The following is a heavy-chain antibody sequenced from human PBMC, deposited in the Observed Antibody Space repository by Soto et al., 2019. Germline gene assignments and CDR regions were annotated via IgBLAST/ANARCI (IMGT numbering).Heavy chain of an antibody. V-gene: IGHV3-30*18. D-gene: IGHD7-27*01. CDR3: AKAKMGISHSFDF. J-gene: IGHJ4*02. CDR2: ISYDENNK. Sequence: QVQLVESGGGVVQPGRSLRLSCAVSGFTFSSYGMHWVRQAPGKGLEWVALISYDENNKYYADSVKGRFTISRDNSQKTLFLQMNSLRAEDTALYYCAKAKMGISHSFDFWGQGTLVTVSS. CDR1: GFTFSSYG.